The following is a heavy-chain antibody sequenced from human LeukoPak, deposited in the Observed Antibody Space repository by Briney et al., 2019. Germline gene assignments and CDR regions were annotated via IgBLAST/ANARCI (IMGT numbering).Heavy chain of an antibody. D-gene: IGHD2-15*01. CDR3: AREWEYCSGGSCYLFSDWFDP. CDR1: GFTFSSYS. J-gene: IGHJ5*02. V-gene: IGHV3-21*01. CDR2: ISSSSSYI. Sequence: GGSLRLSCAASGFTFSSYSMNWVRQAPGKGLEWVPSISSSSSYIYYADSVKGRFTISRDNAKNSLYLQMNSLRAEDTAVYYCAREWEYCSGGSCYLFSDWFDPWGQGTLVTVSS.